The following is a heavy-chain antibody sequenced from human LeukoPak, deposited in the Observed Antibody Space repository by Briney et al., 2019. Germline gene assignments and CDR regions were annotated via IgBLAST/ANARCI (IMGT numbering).Heavy chain of an antibody. CDR1: GGSINNYY. V-gene: IGHV4-59*01. J-gene: IGHJ4*02. CDR2: VYHTGST. D-gene: IGHD3-3*01. CDR3: TRDRLGGAVASWIPDY. Sequence: SETLSLTCSVSGGSINNYYWSWIRQAPGKRLEWIGSVYHTGSTDYNPSLRSPVTISVVTSKNHFSLKVTSVTAADTAIYYCTRDRLGGAVASWIPDYWGQGILVTVSS.